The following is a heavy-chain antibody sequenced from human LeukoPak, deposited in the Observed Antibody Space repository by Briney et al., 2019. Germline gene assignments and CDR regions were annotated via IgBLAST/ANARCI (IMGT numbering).Heavy chain of an antibody. J-gene: IGHJ4*02. Sequence: GGSLRLSCAASGFTFSSYWMHWVRQAPGKGLVWVSRINSDGGSTTYADSVKGRFTISRDNAKITLYLQMNSLRAEDTAVYYCARERVAGFDYWGQGTLATVSS. D-gene: IGHD6-19*01. V-gene: IGHV3-74*01. CDR1: GFTFSSYW. CDR2: INSDGGST. CDR3: ARERVAGFDY.